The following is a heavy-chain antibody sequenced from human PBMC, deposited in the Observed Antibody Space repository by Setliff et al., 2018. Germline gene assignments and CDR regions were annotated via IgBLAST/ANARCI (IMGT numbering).Heavy chain of an antibody. CDR2: IYTSWST. D-gene: IGHD3-3*01. CDR3: ARMSGFQYIDV. Sequence: PSETLSLTCTVSDDSISSRRYYWGWFRQPAGKELEWIGQIYTSWSTNYNPSLKSRVTISLDTSKNQFSLSLTSVTAADTAVYYCARMSGFQYIDVWGEGTTVTVSS. J-gene: IGHJ6*03. V-gene: IGHV4-61*09. CDR1: DDSISSRRYY.